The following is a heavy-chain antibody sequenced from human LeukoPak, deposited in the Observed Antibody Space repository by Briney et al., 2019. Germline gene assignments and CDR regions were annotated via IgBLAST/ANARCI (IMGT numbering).Heavy chain of an antibody. Sequence: SVTVSCTASGGTFSSYAISWVRQAPGQGLEWMGGIIPIFGTTNYAQKFQDRVTITADKSTSTAYMELSSLRSEDTAVYYCAELGITMIGGVWGKGTTVTISS. CDR2: IIPIFGTT. V-gene: IGHV1-69*06. J-gene: IGHJ6*04. CDR1: GGTFSSYA. D-gene: IGHD3-10*02. CDR3: AELGITMIGGV.